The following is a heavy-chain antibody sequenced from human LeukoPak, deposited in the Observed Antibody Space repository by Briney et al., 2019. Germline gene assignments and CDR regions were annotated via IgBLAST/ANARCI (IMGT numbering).Heavy chain of an antibody. Sequence: GGSLRLSCAASGFTFSSYWMTWVRQAPGKGLEWVANIGEDGSGKYYVDSVKGRFTISRDNAKNSLYLQVNSLRAEDAAVYYCARLSYDFWSGVWEGYYMDVWGKGTTVTVSS. CDR1: GFTFSSYW. D-gene: IGHD3-3*01. CDR3: ARLSYDFWSGVWEGYYMDV. V-gene: IGHV3-7*01. CDR2: IGEDGSGK. J-gene: IGHJ6*03.